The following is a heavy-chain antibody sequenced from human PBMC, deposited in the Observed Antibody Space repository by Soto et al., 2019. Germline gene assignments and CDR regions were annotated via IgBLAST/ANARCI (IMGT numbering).Heavy chain of an antibody. Sequence: PGGSLRLSCAASGFTFSSYGMHWVRQAPGKGLEWVAVIWYDGSNKYYADSVKGRFTISRDNSKNTLYLQMNSLRAEDTAVYYCARGGVTTNYYYYYYGMDVWGQGTTVTVSS. V-gene: IGHV3-33*01. D-gene: IGHD4-4*01. CDR2: IWYDGSNK. CDR1: GFTFSSYG. CDR3: ARGGVTTNYYYYYYGMDV. J-gene: IGHJ6*02.